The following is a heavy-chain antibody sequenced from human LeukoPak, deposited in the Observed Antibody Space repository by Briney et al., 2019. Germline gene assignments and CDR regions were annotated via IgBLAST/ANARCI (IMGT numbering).Heavy chain of an antibody. CDR2: ISSSSSYI. V-gene: IGHV3-21*01. CDR3: ARDAVVRTFDY. CDR1: GFTFSSYS. D-gene: IGHD3-22*01. Sequence: KPGGSLRLSCAASGFTFSSYSMNWVRQAPGEGLEWVSSISSSSSYIYYADSVKGRFTISRDNAKNSLYLQMNSLRAEDTAVYYCARDAVVRTFDYWGQGTLVTVSS. J-gene: IGHJ4*02.